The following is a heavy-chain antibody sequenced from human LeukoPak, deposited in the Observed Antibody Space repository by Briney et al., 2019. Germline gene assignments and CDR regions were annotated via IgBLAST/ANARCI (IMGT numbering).Heavy chain of an antibody. CDR1: GYTFTGYY. CDR2: MNPNSGNT. D-gene: IGHD3-3*01. V-gene: IGHV1-8*02. J-gene: IGHJ6*02. CDR3: AHRTYYDFWSGMDI. Sequence: ASVKVSCKASGYTFTGYYMHWVRQATGQGLEWMGWMNPNSGNTGYAQKFQGRVTMTRNTSISTAYMELSSLRSEDTAVYYRAHRTYYDFWSGMDIWGQGTTVTVSS.